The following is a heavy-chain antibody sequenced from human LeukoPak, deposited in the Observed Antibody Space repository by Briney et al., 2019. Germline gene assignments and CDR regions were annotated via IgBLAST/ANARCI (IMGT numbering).Heavy chain of an antibody. D-gene: IGHD3-10*01. J-gene: IGHJ4*02. Sequence: PGGSLRLSCAASGFTFSSYWMHWVRQAPGKGLLWVSRINSDTGTTYADSVKGRFTISRDNAKNTLYLQMNSLRAEDTAVYYCVRGGPSGSVDYWGQGTLVTVSS. CDR1: GFTFSSYW. CDR2: INSDTGT. V-gene: IGHV3-74*01. CDR3: VRGGPSGSVDY.